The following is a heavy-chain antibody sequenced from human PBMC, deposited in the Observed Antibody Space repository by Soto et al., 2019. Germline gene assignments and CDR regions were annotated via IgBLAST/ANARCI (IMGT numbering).Heavy chain of an antibody. CDR2: IYYNGNT. CDR3: TRANWYSEY. J-gene: IGHJ4*02. D-gene: IGHD7-27*01. CDR1: GGSISNHY. V-gene: IGHV4-59*11. Sequence: QVKLQESGPGLVKPSETLSRTCSVSGGSISNHYWSWIRQPPGKGLEWIGYIYYNGNTNYNPSLKSRVTMSVDTSRNQISLKLTTVTAADTAVYYWTRANWYSEYWGQGTLVTVSS.